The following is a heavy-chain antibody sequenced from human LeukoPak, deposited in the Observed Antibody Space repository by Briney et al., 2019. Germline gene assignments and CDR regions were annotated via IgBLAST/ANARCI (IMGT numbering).Heavy chain of an antibody. V-gene: IGHV4-30-4*01. J-gene: IGHJ6*04. D-gene: IGHD5-12*01. Sequence: SQTLSLTCTVSGGSISSGDYYWSWIRQPPGKGLEWIGYIYYSGSTYYNPSLKSRVTISVDTSKSQFSLKLSSVTAADTAVYYCAREHSGYDYTYGMDVWGKGTTVTVSS. CDR1: GGSISSGDYY. CDR2: IYYSGST. CDR3: AREHSGYDYTYGMDV.